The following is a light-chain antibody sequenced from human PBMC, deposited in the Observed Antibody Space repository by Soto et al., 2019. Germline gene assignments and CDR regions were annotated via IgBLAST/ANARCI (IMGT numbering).Light chain of an antibody. CDR2: DAS. CDR3: QQYHNWPLT. CDR1: QSVSSY. Sequence: ETVLTQSPATLSLSPGERATLSCRASQSVSSYLAWYQQKPGQAPRLLIYDASTRATGIPARFSGSGSGTEFTLTISSLQSEDFAVYYCQQYHNWPLTFGGGTKVDIK. V-gene: IGKV3-15*01. J-gene: IGKJ4*01.